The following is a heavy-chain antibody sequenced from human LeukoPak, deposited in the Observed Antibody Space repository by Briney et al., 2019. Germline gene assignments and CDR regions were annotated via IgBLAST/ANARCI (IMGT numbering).Heavy chain of an antibody. CDR3: ARVPTGRNVVAAAARMGWNGAFDI. CDR1: GGSFSEYY. Sequence: SETLSLTCAVYGGSFSEYYWSWVRQSPGKGLEWIAEISQSGSINYNPSLKSRVTISVDASKKQFSLKMSSVTAADTAMYYCARVPTGRNVVAAAARMGWNGAFDIWGQGTMVTVSS. D-gene: IGHD2-2*01. V-gene: IGHV4-34*01. CDR2: ISQSGSI. J-gene: IGHJ3*02.